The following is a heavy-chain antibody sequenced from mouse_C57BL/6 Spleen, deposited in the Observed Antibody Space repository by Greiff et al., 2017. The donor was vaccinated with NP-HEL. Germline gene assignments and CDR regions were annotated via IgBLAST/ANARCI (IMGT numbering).Heavy chain of an antibody. CDR2: IDPSDSET. D-gene: IGHD1-1*01. V-gene: IGHV1-52*01. J-gene: IGHJ3*01. CDR1: GYTFTSYW. CDR3: ARDYGSSQAWCAY. Sequence: QVQLQQPGAELVRPGSSVKLSCKASGYTFTSYWMHWVKQRPIQGLEWIGNIDPSDSETHYNQKFKDKATLTVDKSSSTAYMQLSSLTAEDSAVYYCARDYGSSQAWCAYWGQGTLVTVSA.